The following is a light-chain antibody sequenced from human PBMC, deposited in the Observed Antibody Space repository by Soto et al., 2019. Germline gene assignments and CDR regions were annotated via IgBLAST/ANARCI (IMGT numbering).Light chain of an antibody. CDR1: QSVSSNY. Sequence: IVLTQSPGTLSLSPGERATLSCRASQSVSSNYLAWYQQKPGQAPRLLMSGASSRATGIPDRFSGSGFGTDFTLTISRLEPEDFAVYYCQQYGSSFTITFGQGTRLEI. CDR2: GAS. CDR3: QQYGSSFTIT. J-gene: IGKJ5*01. V-gene: IGKV3-20*01.